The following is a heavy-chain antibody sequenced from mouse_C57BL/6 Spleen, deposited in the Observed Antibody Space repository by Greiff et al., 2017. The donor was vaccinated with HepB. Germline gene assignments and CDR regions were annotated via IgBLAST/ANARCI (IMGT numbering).Heavy chain of an antibody. J-gene: IGHJ3*01. CDR2: IDPETGGT. CDR1: GYTFTDYE. D-gene: IGHD2-10*02. V-gene: IGHV1-15*01. CDR3: TRRGVWPPFAY. Sequence: ESGAELVRPGASVTLSCKASGYTFTDYEMHWVKQTPVHGLEWIGAIDPETGGTAYNQKFKGKAILTADKSSSTAYMELRSLTSEDSAVYYCTRRGVWPPFAYWGQGTLVTVSA.